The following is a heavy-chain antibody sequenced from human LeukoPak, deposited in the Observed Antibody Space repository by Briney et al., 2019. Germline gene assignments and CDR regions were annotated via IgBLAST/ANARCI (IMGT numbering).Heavy chain of an antibody. D-gene: IGHD3-22*01. J-gene: IGHJ4*02. V-gene: IGHV3-30*18. CDR1: GFTFSSYG. CDR2: ISYDGSNK. Sequence: GGSLRLSCAASGFTFSSYGMHWVRKAPGKGLEWVAVISYDGSNKYYADSVKGRLTISRDNSKNTLYLQMNSLRAEDTAVYYCAKEPDDSSGYYFDYWGQGTLVTVSS. CDR3: AKEPDDSSGYYFDY.